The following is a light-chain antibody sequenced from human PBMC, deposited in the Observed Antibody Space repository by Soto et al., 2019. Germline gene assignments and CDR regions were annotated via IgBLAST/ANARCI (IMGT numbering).Light chain of an antibody. CDR2: EAS. CDR3: QQYNNYPWT. V-gene: IGKV1-5*01. J-gene: IGKJ1*01. CDR1: QGISSW. Sequence: DIQMTQSPSTLSASVGDRVTITCRASQGISSWLAWYQQKPGKAPKLLIYEASSFESGVPSRFSGSGSGTEFTLTISSLQPDDVATYYCQQYNNYPWTFGQGTKVEIK.